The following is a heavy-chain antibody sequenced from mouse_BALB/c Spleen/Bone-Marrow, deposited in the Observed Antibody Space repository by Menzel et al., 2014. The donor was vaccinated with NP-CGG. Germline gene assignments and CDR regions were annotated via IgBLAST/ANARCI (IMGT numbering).Heavy chain of an antibody. D-gene: IGHD1-2*01. CDR3: AKNDYYGYVAY. CDR2: INPASSTI. J-gene: IGHJ3*01. V-gene: IGHV4-1*02. Sequence: EVKLVESGGGLVQPGGSLKLSCAASGFDFSRYWMTWVRQAPGKALEWIGEINPASSTINYTPSLKDKFIISRDNAKNTLYLQMSKVRSEDTALYYCAKNDYYGYVAYWGQGTLVTVSA. CDR1: GFDFSRYW.